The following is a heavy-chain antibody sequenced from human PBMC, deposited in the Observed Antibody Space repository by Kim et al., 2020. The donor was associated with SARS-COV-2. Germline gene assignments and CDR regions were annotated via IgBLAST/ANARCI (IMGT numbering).Heavy chain of an antibody. V-gene: IGHV3-21*01. CDR3: ARDGDGDYEPDY. D-gene: IGHD4-17*01. Sequence: YYADSVKGRFTISRDNAKNSLYLQMNSLRAEDTAVYYCARDGDGDYEPDYWGQGTLVTVSS. J-gene: IGHJ4*02.